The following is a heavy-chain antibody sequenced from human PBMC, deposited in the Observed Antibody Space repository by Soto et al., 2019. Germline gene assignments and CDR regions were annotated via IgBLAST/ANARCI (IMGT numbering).Heavy chain of an antibody. CDR1: GYTFTSYD. CDR3: ARERTGTTSMDV. D-gene: IGHD1-1*01. Sequence: QVQLVQSGAEVKKPGASVKVSCKASGYTFTSYDINWVRQATGQGLEWMGWMNPNSGNKGYAQKFKGTVTMTRSTLTSTAYMEMSSLRSEDAAVYYCARERTGTTSMDVWGQGTTVTVSS. CDR2: MNPNSGNK. J-gene: IGHJ6*02. V-gene: IGHV1-8*01.